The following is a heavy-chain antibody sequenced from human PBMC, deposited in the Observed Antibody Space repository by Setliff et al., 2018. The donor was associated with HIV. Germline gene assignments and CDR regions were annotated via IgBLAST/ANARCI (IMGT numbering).Heavy chain of an antibody. CDR1: GYTFTSYG. D-gene: IGHD5-18*01. J-gene: IGHJ4*02. V-gene: IGHV1-2*02. CDR3: ARGQVVGYTYSGIEL. CDR2: INPNSGGT. Sequence: GASVKVSCKASGYTFTSYGISWVRQAPGQGLEWMGWINPNSGGTNYAQKFQGRVTMTRDTSISTAYMELSRLRSDDTAVYYCARGQVVGYTYSGIELWGQGTLVTVSS.